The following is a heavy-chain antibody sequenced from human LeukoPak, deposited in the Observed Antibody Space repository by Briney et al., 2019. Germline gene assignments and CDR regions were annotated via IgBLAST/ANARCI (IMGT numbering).Heavy chain of an antibody. J-gene: IGHJ4*02. CDR3: ARLAAAGTVRDY. V-gene: IGHV1-69*13. Sequence: SVKVSCKASGGTFSSYAISWVRQAPGQGLEWMGGIIPIFGTANYAQKFQGRVTITADESTSTAYMELSSLRSEDTAVYYCARLAAAGTVRDYWGQGTLVTVSS. D-gene: IGHD6-13*01. CDR2: IIPIFGTA. CDR1: GGTFSSYA.